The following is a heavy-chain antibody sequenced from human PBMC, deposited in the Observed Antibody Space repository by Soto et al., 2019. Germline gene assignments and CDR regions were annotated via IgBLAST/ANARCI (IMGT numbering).Heavy chain of an antibody. CDR2: IIPIFGTA. CDR3: ARSGYYYDSSGYLDY. J-gene: IGHJ4*02. CDR1: GGTFSSYA. D-gene: IGHD3-22*01. V-gene: IGHV1-69*13. Sequence: SVKVSCKASGGTFSSYAISWVRQAPGQGLEWMGGIIPIFGTANYAQKFQGRVTITADESTSTAYMELSSLRSEDTAVYYCARSGYYYDSSGYLDYWGQGTLVTVSS.